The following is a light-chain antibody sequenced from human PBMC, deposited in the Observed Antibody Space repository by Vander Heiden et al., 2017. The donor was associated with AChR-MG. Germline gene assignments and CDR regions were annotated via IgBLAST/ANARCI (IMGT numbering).Light chain of an antibody. J-gene: IGLJ1*01. CDR3: SSYAGSNNYV. CDR2: EVS. CDR1: SSDVGGYNY. Sequence: QSVLPPPPSASAPPGQSVTISCTGTSSDVGGYNYGSWYQQHPGNAPKLMIYEVSKRPSGVPDRFSGSKSGNTASVTVSVLQAEDEADYYCSSYAGSNNYVFGTGTKVTVL. V-gene: IGLV2-8*01.